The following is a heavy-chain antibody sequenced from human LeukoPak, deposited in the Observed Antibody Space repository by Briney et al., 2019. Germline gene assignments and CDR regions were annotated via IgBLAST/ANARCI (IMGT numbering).Heavy chain of an antibody. D-gene: IGHD3-3*01. Sequence: PTETLSLTCTVSGGSISSYYWSWIRQPPGKGLEWIGYIYYSGSTNYNPSLKSRVTISVDTSKNQFSLKLSSVTAADTAVYYCARETLSDFWSGYYSWGQGTLVTVSS. CDR3: ARETLSDFWSGYYS. J-gene: IGHJ4*02. CDR2: IYYSGST. V-gene: IGHV4-59*01. CDR1: GGSISSYY.